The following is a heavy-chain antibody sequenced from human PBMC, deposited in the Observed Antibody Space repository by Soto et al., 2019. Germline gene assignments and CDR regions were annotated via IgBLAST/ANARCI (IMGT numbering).Heavy chain of an antibody. CDR1: GGSISSSSYY. CDR3: ARRVDFWSGYYLGYFDY. D-gene: IGHD3-3*01. Sequence: NPSETLSLTCTVSGGSISSSSYYWGWIRQPPGKGLEWIGSIYYSGSTYYNPSLKSRVTISVDTSKNQFSLKLSSVTAADTAVYYCARRVDFWSGYYLGYFDYWGQGTLVTVSS. CDR2: IYYSGST. V-gene: IGHV4-39*01. J-gene: IGHJ4*02.